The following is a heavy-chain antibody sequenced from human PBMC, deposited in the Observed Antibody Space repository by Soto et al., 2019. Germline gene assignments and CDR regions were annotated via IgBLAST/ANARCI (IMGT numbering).Heavy chain of an antibody. CDR2: TIGARSYI. D-gene: IGHD3-22*01. V-gene: IGHV3-21*01. CDR1: GFTFSSYS. J-gene: IGHJ4*02. CDR3: ARVSAYQYGSSGYYYVRPIDY. Sequence: EVQLVESGGGLVKPGGSLRLSRAASGFTFSSYSMSWVRQAPGKGLDWVSSTIGARSYIYYSDSVKGRFTIYRDNAKDSLYLQMHSLRAEDKAVYYCARVSAYQYGSSGYYYVRPIDYWGQGTLVTVSS.